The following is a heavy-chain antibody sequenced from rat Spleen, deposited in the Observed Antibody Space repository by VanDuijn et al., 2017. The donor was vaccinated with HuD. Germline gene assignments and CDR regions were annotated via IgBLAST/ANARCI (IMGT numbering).Heavy chain of an antibody. V-gene: IGHV5-25*01. D-gene: IGHD1-3*01. CDR3: ARHAGDYGSFFDY. J-gene: IGHJ2*01. CDR2: ITTGGGNT. CDR1: GFTFSDYD. Sequence: EVQLVESGGGLVQPGRSLKLSCAASGFTFSDYDMAWVRQAPTKGLEWVASITTGGGNTYYRDSVKGRFTISRDNAKSTLYLQMDSLRSEDTATYYCARHAGDYGSFFDYWGQGVMVTVSS.